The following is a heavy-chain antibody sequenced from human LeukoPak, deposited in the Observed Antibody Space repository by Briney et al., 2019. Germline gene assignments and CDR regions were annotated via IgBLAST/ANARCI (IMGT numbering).Heavy chain of an antibody. D-gene: IGHD5-24*01. CDR2: MKHDGIEK. CDR3: AREGREGYNYPALDF. J-gene: IGHJ4*02. CDR1: GFSFGSYW. Sequence: QPGGSLRLSWVAAGFSFGSYWMAWVRQAPGKGLEWVANMKHDGIEKYHVDSVKGRFTISRDNTKNSLYLHMSSLRVEDTAVYYCAREGREGYNYPALDFWGQGILVTVSS. V-gene: IGHV3-7*05.